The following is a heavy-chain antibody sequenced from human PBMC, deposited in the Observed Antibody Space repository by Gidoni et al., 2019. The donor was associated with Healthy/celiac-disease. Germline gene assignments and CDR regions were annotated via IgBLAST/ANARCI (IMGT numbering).Heavy chain of an antibody. J-gene: IGHJ3*02. V-gene: IGHV3-30*18. CDR3: AKDAWDLWFGAPRSAFDI. CDR1: GFTFSSYR. D-gene: IGHD3-10*01. Sequence: QVQLVESGGGVVQPGRSLRLSCAASGFTFSSYRRHWVRQAPGKGLEWVAVISYDGSNKYYADSVKGRFTISRDNSKNTLYLQMNSLRAEDTAVYYCAKDAWDLWFGAPRSAFDIWGQGTMVTVSS. CDR2: ISYDGSNK.